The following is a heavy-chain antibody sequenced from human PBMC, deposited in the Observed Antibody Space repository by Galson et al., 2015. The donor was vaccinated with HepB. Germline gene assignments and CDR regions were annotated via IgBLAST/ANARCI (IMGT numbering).Heavy chain of an antibody. Sequence: SLRLSCAASGFTFGDYYMSWIRQAPGKGLEWLSYISSTGTYTNYADSVKGRFTISRDNAKNSLYLQMNNLRAEDTAVYYCARVADADYGDHSHFDYWGQGTLVTVSS. V-gene: IGHV3-11*06. CDR2: ISSTGTYT. D-gene: IGHD4-17*01. J-gene: IGHJ4*02. CDR3: ARVADADYGDHSHFDY. CDR1: GFTFGDYY.